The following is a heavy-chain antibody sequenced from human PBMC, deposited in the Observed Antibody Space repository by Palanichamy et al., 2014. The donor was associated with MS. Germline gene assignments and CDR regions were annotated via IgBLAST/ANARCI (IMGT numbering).Heavy chain of an antibody. CDR1: GFTFSSYS. Sequence: EVQLVESGGGLVKPGGSLRLSCAASGFTFSSYSMNWVRQAPGKGLEWVSSISSSSSYIYYADSVKGRFTISRDNAKNSLYLQMNSLRAEDTAVYYCASSYSSGWYGMGYWGQGTLVTVSS. CDR3: ASSYSSGWYGMGY. V-gene: IGHV3-21*01. D-gene: IGHD6-19*01. CDR2: ISSSSSYI. J-gene: IGHJ4*02.